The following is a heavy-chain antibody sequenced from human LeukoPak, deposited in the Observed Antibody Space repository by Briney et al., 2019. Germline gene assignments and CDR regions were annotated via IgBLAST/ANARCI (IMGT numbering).Heavy chain of an antibody. CDR3: IANLDY. V-gene: IGHV3-15*01. D-gene: IGHD1-1*01. J-gene: IGHJ4*02. CDR1: GITFSDAW. CDR2: LKIKTDGATS. Sequence: KTGGSLRLSCAASGITFSDAWMSWVRQVPGEGMEWIALLKIKTDGATSDYAAPVKGRFTVSRNDAENTLFLQMDSLTIDDTAVYYCIANLDYWGQGTLVTVSS.